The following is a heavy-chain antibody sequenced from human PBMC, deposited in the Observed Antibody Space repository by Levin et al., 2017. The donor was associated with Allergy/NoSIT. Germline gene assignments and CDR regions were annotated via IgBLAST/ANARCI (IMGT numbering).Heavy chain of an antibody. V-gene: IGHV3-30-3*01. D-gene: IGHD3-10*01. CDR2: ISYDGSNK. Sequence: GESLKISCAASGFTFSSYALHWVRQAPGQGLEWVAVISYDGSNKYYADSVKGRFTISRDNSKNTLHLQMISVRAEDTAVYYCARDLRIYYGSGSFGGGDYWGQGTLVTVSS. CDR1: GFTFSSYA. CDR3: ARDLRIYYGSGSFGGGDY. J-gene: IGHJ4*02.